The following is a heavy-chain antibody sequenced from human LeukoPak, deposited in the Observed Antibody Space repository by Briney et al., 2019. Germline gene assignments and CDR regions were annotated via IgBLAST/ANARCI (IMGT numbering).Heavy chain of an antibody. D-gene: IGHD2-21*01. CDR3: AKAPVTSCRGAYCYPFDS. CDR2: TSSSDAGT. V-gene: IGHV3-23*01. J-gene: IGHJ4*02. CDR1: GFTLSTYA. Sequence: SGGSLRLSCAASGFTLSTYAMSWVRQTPGKGLEWVAATSSSDAGTYHADSVRGRFTISRDNSKNTLYLQMNSLRAEDAAVNFCAKAPVTSCRGAYCYPFDSWGQGTLVTVSS.